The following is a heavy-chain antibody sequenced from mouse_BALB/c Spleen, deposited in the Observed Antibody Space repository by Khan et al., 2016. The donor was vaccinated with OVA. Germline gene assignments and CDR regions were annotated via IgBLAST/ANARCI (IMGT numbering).Heavy chain of an antibody. D-gene: IGHD4-1*01. V-gene: IGHV5-6*01. CDR3: VSHLTGSFAY. CDR1: GFTFSSYS. Sequence: VQLKESGGDLVKPGGSLKLSCAASGFTFSSYSMSWVRQTPDKRLEWVATISSGGDYTYYPDNVKGRFTISRDNAKNTLYLQMSSLKSEDTAMYDCVSHLTGSFAYWGQGTLVTVSA. J-gene: IGHJ3*01. CDR2: ISSGGDYT.